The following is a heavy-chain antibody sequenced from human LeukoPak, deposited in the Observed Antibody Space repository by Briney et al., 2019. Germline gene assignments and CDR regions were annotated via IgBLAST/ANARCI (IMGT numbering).Heavy chain of an antibody. CDR1: GFTFSNYE. V-gene: IGHV3-48*03. D-gene: IGHD1-7*01. CDR2: IGGSGFTI. CDR3: ARGRTTAFDY. J-gene: IGHJ4*02. Sequence: SGGSLRLSCAASGFTFSNYEMNWVRQAPGKGLEWISYIGGSGFTIYYADSVKGRFTISRDDAKNSLYLQMNSLRAEDTAFYYCARGRTTAFDYWGQGTLVTVSS.